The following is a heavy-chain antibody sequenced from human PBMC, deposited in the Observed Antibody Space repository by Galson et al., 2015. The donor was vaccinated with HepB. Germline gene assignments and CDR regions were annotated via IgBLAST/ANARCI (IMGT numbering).Heavy chain of an antibody. Sequence: SVKVSCKASGGTFSSYAISWVRQAPGQGLEWMGGIIPIFGTANYAQKFQGRVTITADESTSTAYMELSSLRSEDTAVYYCARDPDGDYEWFDPWGQGTLVTVSS. CDR2: IIPIFGTA. D-gene: IGHD4-17*01. CDR1: GGTFSSYA. J-gene: IGHJ5*02. V-gene: IGHV1-69*13. CDR3: ARDPDGDYEWFDP.